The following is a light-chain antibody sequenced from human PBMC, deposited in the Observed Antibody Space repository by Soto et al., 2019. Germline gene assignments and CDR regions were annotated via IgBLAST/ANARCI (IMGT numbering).Light chain of an antibody. CDR3: QQYNNWPPWT. CDR1: QSVSSN. J-gene: IGKJ1*01. CDR2: GAS. Sequence: EIVMTQSPATLSVSPGERATLSCRASQSVSSNLAWYQQKPGQAPRLLIYGASTRATGIPARFSVSGSGTEFTLTISSLQSEYFAVYDCQQYNNWPPWTFGQGTKVEIK. V-gene: IGKV3-15*01.